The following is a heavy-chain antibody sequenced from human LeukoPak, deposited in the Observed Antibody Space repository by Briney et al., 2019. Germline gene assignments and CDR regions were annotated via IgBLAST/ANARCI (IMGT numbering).Heavy chain of an antibody. CDR1: GYSISSGYY. CDR3: ARIADHSWPKD. D-gene: IGHD6-13*01. V-gene: IGHV4-38-2*01. J-gene: IGHJ4*02. CDR2: IYHSGST. Sequence: SETLSLTCAVSGYSISSGYYWGWIREPPGKVLEWSGSIYHSGSTYYNPSLKSRVTLSVGTSKNQFSLKLSSVTAADTAVYYCARIADHSWPKDWGQGTLVTVSS.